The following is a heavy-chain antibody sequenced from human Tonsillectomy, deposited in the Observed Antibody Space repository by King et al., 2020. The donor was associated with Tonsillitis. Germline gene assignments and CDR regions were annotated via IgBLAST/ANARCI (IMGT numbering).Heavy chain of an antibody. V-gene: IGHV3-43*02. D-gene: IGHD1-26*01. J-gene: IGHJ1*01. CDR2: ITEDGGSA. Sequence: VQLVESGGGVVQPGGSLRLSCAASGFKFDDYAMHWVRRTPGKGLEWVSLITEDGGSAFYADSVKGRFTISRDKSKNSLYLQMNSLRTEDTALYYCAKDRRAILLWGYFQHWGQGTLVTVSS. CDR1: GFKFDDYA. CDR3: AKDRRAILLWGYFQH.